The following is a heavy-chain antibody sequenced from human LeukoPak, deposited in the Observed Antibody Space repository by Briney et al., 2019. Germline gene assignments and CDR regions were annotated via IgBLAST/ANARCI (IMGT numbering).Heavy chain of an antibody. CDR3: ARVCSNPLVATALDV. CDR2: IYYSGST. Sequence: PSETLSLTCTVSGGSVSSGSYYWSWIRQPPGKGLEWIGYIYYSGSTNYNPSLKSRVTISVDTSKNQFSLKLSSVTAADTAVYYCARVCSNPLVATALDVWGQGTTVTVSS. J-gene: IGHJ6*02. CDR1: GGSVSSGSYY. V-gene: IGHV4-61*01. D-gene: IGHD2-21*02.